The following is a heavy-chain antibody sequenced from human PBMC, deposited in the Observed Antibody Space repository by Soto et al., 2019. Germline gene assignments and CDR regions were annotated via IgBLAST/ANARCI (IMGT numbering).Heavy chain of an antibody. V-gene: IGHV3-66*04. Sequence: EVQLVESGGGLVQPGGSLRLSCAASGFTVGNNYMRWVRQAPGQGLEWVSLIYSGGSTYYADSVKGRFTISRDTSKNTVYLQMSRLRAEDTAVYYCAGHSHKDYWGQGTLVTVSS. J-gene: IGHJ4*02. CDR1: GFTVGNNY. CDR2: IYSGGST. CDR3: AGHSHKDY.